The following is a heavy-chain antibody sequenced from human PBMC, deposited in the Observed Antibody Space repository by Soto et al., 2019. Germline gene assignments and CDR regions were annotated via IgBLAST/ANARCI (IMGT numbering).Heavy chain of an antibody. D-gene: IGHD6-13*01. V-gene: IGHV1-46*01. CDR1: GFTFTRYY. CDR3: ARSHSYSTSWYDY. J-gene: IGHJ4*02. Sequence: ASVKVSCKASGFTFTRYYMHWVRKAPGQGLEWMGIINPSGDSTTYAQKFQGRVTMSRDTSTSTVYMELSSLRSGDTAVYYCARSHSYSTSWYDYWGQGTLVTASS. CDR2: INPSGDST.